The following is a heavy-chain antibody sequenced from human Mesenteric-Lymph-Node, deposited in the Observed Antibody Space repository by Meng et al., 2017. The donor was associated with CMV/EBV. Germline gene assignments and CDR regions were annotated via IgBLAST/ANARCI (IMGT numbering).Heavy chain of an antibody. V-gene: IGHV3-30*02. CDR1: GFTFSNYG. Sequence: GGSLRLSCAASGFTFSNYGMHWIRQAPGKGLEWVAFIRYDEGKKYYADSVKGRFTISRDNSKNTVYLQMNSLRAEDTAVYYCARGPVYFDSWGQGTLVTVSS. J-gene: IGHJ4*02. CDR3: ARGPVYFDS. CDR2: IRYDEGKK.